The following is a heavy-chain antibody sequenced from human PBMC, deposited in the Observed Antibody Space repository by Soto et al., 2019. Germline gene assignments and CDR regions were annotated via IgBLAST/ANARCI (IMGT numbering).Heavy chain of an antibody. D-gene: IGHD3-10*01. CDR2: IYFSGST. J-gene: IGHJ4*02. CDR3: ARRYGGAVED. V-gene: IGHV4-59*08. CDR1: GGSISNYY. Sequence: SETLSLTCTVSGGSISNYYWSWIWQPPGKGLEWIGYIYFSGSTNYNPSLKSRVTLSVDTSKNQFSLKLSSVTAADTAVYYCARRYGGAVEDWGQGTLVTVSS.